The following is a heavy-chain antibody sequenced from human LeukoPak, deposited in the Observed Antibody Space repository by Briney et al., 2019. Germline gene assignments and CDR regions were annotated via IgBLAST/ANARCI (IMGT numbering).Heavy chain of an antibody. J-gene: IGHJ4*02. CDR2: IYTSGST. D-gene: IGHD6-6*01. Sequence: SQTLSLTCTVSGGSISSGSYYWSWIRQPAGKGLEWIGRIYTSGSTNYNPSLKSRVTISVDTSKNQFSLKLSSVTAADTAVYYCASIPSYYFDYWGQGTLVTVSS. CDR1: GGSISSGSYY. V-gene: IGHV4-61*02. CDR3: ASIPSYYFDY.